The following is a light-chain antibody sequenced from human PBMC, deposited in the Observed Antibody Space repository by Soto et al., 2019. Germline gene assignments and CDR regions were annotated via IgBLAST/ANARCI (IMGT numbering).Light chain of an antibody. CDR2: GAS. V-gene: IGKV3-15*01. J-gene: IGKJ4*01. CDR3: EQYKTRPLT. CDR1: QSVSSN. Sequence: IVMTQSPATLSVSPGERATLSCRASQSVSSNLAWYQQRPGQAPRLLIYGASTRATGVPARFSGSGSGTDYTVSISSLQSVDFSVYYCEQYKTRPLTFGGGTKG.